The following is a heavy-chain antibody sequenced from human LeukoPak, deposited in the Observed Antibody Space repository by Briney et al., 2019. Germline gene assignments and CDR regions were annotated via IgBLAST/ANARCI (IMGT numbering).Heavy chain of an antibody. CDR1: GGSISSTNYY. D-gene: IGHD1-26*01. J-gene: IGHJ4*02. Sequence: PSETLFLTCTVSGGSISSTNYYWGWMRQPPGKGLEWIGSIYYSGSTYYNPSLKSRVSISVDTSKNQFSLKLSSVTAADTAVYYCARHAPGRTPLGYWGQGTLVTVSS. CDR3: ARHAPGRTPLGY. CDR2: IYYSGST. V-gene: IGHV4-39*01.